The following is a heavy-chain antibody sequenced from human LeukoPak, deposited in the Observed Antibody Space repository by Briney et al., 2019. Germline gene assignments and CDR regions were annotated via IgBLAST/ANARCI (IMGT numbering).Heavy chain of an antibody. CDR1: GFTFSSYG. CDR2: IWYDGSNK. J-gene: IGHJ4*02. Sequence: GGSLRLSCAASGFTFSSYGMHWVRQAPGKGLEWVAVIWYDGSNKYYADSVKGRFTTSRDNSKNTLYLQMNSLRAEDTAVYFCATTPSEGAQVLDYWGQGTLVTVSS. CDR3: ATTPSEGAQVLDY. V-gene: IGHV3-33*01. D-gene: IGHD2-15*01.